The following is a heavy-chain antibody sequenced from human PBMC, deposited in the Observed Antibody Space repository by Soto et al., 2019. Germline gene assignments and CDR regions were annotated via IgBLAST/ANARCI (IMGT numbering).Heavy chain of an antibody. J-gene: IGHJ6*02. CDR2: ISAYNGNT. CDR1: GYTFTSYG. CDR3: ARGDIVVVVAATRGYYYYGMDV. V-gene: IGHV1-18*01. D-gene: IGHD2-15*01. Sequence: QVQLVQSGAEVKKPGASVKVSCKASGYTFTSYGISWVRQAPGQGLEWMGWISAYNGNTNYAQKLQGRVTMTTDTSTSTAYMELRSLRSYDTAVYYCARGDIVVVVAATRGYYYYGMDVWGQGTTVTVSS.